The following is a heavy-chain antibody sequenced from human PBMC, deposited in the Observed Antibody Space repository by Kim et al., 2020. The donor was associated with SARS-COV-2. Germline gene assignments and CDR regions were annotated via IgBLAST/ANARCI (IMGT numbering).Heavy chain of an antibody. J-gene: IGHJ6*03. CDR1: GYTFTSYD. CDR2: MNPNSGNT. CDR3: ARAKLVQGVFYYYYYMDV. D-gene: IGHD3-10*01. Sequence: SVKVSCKASGYTFTSYDINWVRQATGQGLEWMGWMNPNSGNTGYAQKFQGRVTMTRNTSISTAYMELSSLRSEDTAVYYCARAKLVQGVFYYYYYMDVWGKGTAVTVSS. V-gene: IGHV1-8*01.